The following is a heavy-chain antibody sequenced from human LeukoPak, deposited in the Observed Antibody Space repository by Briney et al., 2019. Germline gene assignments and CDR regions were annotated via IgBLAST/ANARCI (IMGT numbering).Heavy chain of an antibody. D-gene: IGHD3-9*01. CDR1: GGSISTYY. CDR2: VYRSGNT. CDR3: ARDDFEYSVHYGMDV. J-gene: IGHJ6*02. Sequence: SETLSLTCSVSGGSISTYYWSCIRQPAGKGLEWIGRVYRSGNTNYNPSLKSRVTMSVDTSKNQISLRLRSVTAADTAVYYCARDDFEYSVHYGMDVWGQGTTVTVSS. V-gene: IGHV4-4*07.